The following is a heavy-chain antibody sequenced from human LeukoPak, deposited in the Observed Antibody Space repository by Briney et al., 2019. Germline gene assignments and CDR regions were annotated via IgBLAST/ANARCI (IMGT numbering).Heavy chain of an antibody. CDR2: IYYSGST. CDR3: ARRGYDSSGYLDY. J-gene: IGHJ4*02. Sequence: SETLSLTCTVSGGSISSGGYYWSWIRQHPGKGLEWIGYIYYSGSTYYNPSLKSRVTISVDTSKNQFSPKLSSVTAADTAVYYCARRGYDSSGYLDYWGQGTLVTVSS. CDR1: GGSISSGGYY. D-gene: IGHD3-22*01. V-gene: IGHV4-31*03.